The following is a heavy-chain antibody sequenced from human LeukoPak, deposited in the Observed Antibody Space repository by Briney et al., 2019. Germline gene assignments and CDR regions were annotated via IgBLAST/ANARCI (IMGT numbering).Heavy chain of an antibody. D-gene: IGHD3-16*02. Sequence: GSLRLSCAASGFTFSSYSMNWVRQAPGKGLEWVSSISSSSSYIYYADSVKGRFTISRDNAKNSLYLQMNSLRAEDTAVYYCARTRGLRLGELSLSAWGQGTLVTVSS. CDR2: ISSSSSYI. J-gene: IGHJ5*02. CDR3: ARTRGLRLGELSLSA. CDR1: GFTFSSYS. V-gene: IGHV3-21*01.